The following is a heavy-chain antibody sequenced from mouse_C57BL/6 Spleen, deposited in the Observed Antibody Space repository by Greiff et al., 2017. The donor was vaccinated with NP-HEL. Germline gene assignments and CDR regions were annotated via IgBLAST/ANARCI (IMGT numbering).Heavy chain of an antibody. Sequence: QVQLQQPGAELVMPGASVKLSCKASGYTFTSYWMHWVKQRPGQGLEWIGEIDPSDSYTNYNQKFKGKSTLTVDKSFSTAYMQLSSLTSEDSAVYYCARMDMVTTGAMDYWGQGTSVTVSS. CDR3: ARMDMVTTGAMDY. CDR2: IDPSDSYT. V-gene: IGHV1-69*01. D-gene: IGHD2-2*01. J-gene: IGHJ4*01. CDR1: GYTFTSYW.